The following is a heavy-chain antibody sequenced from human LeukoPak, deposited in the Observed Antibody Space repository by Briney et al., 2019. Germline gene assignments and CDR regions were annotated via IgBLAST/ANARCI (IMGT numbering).Heavy chain of an antibody. CDR3: ARHEASGYSYGFCFDY. CDR1: GGSFSGYY. Sequence: SETLSLTCAVYGGSFSGYYWSWIRQPPGKGLEWIGEINHSGSTNYNPSLKSRVTISVDTSKNQFSLKLSSVTAADTAVYYCARHEASGYSYGFCFDYWGQGTLVTVSS. CDR2: INHSGST. V-gene: IGHV4-34*01. D-gene: IGHD5-18*01. J-gene: IGHJ4*02.